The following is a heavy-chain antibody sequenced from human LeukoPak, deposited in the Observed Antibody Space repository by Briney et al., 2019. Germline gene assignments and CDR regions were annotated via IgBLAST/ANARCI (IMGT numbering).Heavy chain of an antibody. D-gene: IGHD2-15*01. CDR1: GYRFTSYD. V-gene: IGHV1-8*01. CDR3: RVSPAASAIDFDH. CDR2: MNPGTGVT. J-gene: IGHJ4*02. Sequence: ASVTVSCKASGYRFTSYDVHWVRQASGQGLEWMGWMNPGTGVTGYAQNFQGRVIMTSDTSINTAYMDLSSLRSDDTAIYCVRVSPAASAIDFDHWGQGTLVTVSS.